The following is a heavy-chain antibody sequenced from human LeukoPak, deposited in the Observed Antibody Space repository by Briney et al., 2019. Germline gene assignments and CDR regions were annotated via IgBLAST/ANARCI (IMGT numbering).Heavy chain of an antibody. J-gene: IGHJ4*02. CDR3: AGLSNYLDSHRYLDY. Sequence: SETLSLTCTVSGGSISSSSYYWGWIRQPPGKGLEWIGSIYYSGSTYYNPSLKSRVTISVDTSKNQFSLKLSSVTAADTAVYYCAGLSNYLDSHRYLDYWGQGTLVTVSS. D-gene: IGHD4/OR15-4a*01. CDR1: GGSISSSSYY. V-gene: IGHV4-39*01. CDR2: IYYSGST.